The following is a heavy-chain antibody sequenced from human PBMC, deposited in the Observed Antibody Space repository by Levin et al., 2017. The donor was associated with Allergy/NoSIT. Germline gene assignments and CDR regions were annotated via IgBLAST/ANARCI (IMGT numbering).Heavy chain of an antibody. CDR2: ISYNGNT. J-gene: IGHJ5*02. Sequence: SETLSLTCTVSGASISSGGYFWSWIRQLPGTGLEWIGHISYNGNTFYNPSLKSRVSISVDTSGNQFSLKVTSMTAADTAVYYCARGDFGDFDYNWFDPWGQGTLVTVSS. V-gene: IGHV4-31*03. CDR3: ARGDFGDFDYNWFDP. D-gene: IGHD3-10*01. CDR1: GASISSGGYF.